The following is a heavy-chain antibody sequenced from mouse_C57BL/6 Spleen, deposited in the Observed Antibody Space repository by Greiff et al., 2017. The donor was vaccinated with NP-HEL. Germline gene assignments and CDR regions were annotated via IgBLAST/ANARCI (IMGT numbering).Heavy chain of an antibody. CDR3: QLGQGGWFAY. D-gene: IGHD4-1*02. CDR2: IDPETGGT. CDR1: GYTFTDYE. V-gene: IGHV1-15*01. J-gene: IGHJ3*01. Sequence: VQLQQSGAELVRPGASVTLSCKASGYTFTDYEMHWVKQTPVHGLEWIGAIDPETGGTAYNQKFKGKAILTADKSSSTAYMELRSLTSEDSAVDYCQLGQGGWFAYWGQGTLVTVSA.